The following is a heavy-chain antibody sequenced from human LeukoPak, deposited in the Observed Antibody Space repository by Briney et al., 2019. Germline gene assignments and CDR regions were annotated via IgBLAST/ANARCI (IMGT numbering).Heavy chain of an antibody. CDR2: TSGIGSTR. CDR3: VRRRECSDAPCYLFDY. J-gene: IGHJ4*02. Sequence: GRSLRLSCAASGFTFSAYYMAWLRQAAGRGREWVAYTSGIGSTRYYADSLKGRFTISRDHAKSSLYLQLNSMRVEDTAVYYCVRRRECSDAPCYLFDYWVQGRLVTVRS. D-gene: IGHD2-21*02. V-gene: IGHV3-11*01. CDR1: GFTFSAYY.